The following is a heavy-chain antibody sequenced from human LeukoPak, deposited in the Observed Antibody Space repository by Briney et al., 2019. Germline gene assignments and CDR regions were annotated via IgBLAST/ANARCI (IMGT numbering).Heavy chain of an antibody. J-gene: IGHJ4*02. Sequence: AGGSLRLSCAASGFTFDDYGMSWVRHAPGKGLEWVSGINWNGGSTGYADSVKGRFTISRDNAKNSLYLQMNSLRAEDTALYYCARVGPYCGGDCYSSNFDYWGQGTLVTVSS. CDR1: GFTFDDYG. CDR3: ARVGPYCGGDCYSSNFDY. V-gene: IGHV3-20*04. D-gene: IGHD2-21*02. CDR2: INWNGGST.